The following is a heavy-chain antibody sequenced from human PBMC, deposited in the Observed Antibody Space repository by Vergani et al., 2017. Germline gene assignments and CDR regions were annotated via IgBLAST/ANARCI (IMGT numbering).Heavy chain of an antibody. V-gene: IGHV3-30-3*01. CDR2: ISYDGSNK. J-gene: IGHJ4*02. D-gene: IGHD4-11*01. Sequence: QVQLVESGGGVVQPGRSLRLSCAASGFTFSSYAMHWVRQAPGKGLEWVAVISYDGSNKYYADSVKGRFTISRDNSKNTLYLQMDSLRVEDTAMYFCARDLSYSTAWPFFDSRGQGTLVTVSS. CDR1: GFTFSSYA. CDR3: ARDLSYSTAWPFFDS.